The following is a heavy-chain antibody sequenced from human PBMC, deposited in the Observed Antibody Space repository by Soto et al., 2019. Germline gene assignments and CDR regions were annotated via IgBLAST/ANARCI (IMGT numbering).Heavy chain of an antibody. V-gene: IGHV3-30-3*01. D-gene: IGHD2-2*01. CDR2: ISYDGSNK. J-gene: IGHJ4*02. CDR3: GRCTSTSCHLGSDY. CDR1: GFTFSNYA. Sequence: QVQLVESGGGVVQPGRSLRLSCAASGFTFSNYAMNWVRQAPGKRLERVALISYDGSNKYYADSVKGRFTISRDRSKNTLYMQMNSLRAADTAVYYCGRCTSTSCHLGSDYWGQGTLVTVSS.